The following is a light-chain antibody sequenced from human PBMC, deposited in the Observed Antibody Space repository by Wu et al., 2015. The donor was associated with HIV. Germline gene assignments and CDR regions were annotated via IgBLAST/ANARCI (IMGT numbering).Light chain of an antibody. V-gene: IGKV3D-15*01. CDR3: QQYNDWPRT. Sequence: EIVLTQSPGTLSLSPGERATLSCRASQSVSSSYLAWYQQKPGQAPRLLIYGASSRATGIPARFSGSGSGTEFTLTISNMQSADFAVYFCQQYNDWPRTFGQGTKVDIK. J-gene: IGKJ1*01. CDR2: GAS. CDR1: QSVSSS.